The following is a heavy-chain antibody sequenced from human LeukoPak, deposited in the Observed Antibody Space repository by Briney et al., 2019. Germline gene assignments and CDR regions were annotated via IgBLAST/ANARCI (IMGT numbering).Heavy chain of an antibody. Sequence: GASVKVSCKASGGTFSSYAISWVRQAPGQGLEWMGGIIPIFGTANYAQKFQGRVTITADKSTSTAYMELSSLRSEDTAVYYCARRDHGDYGEEYWGQGTLVTVSS. CDR1: GGTFSSYA. CDR3: ARRDHGDYGEEY. J-gene: IGHJ4*02. D-gene: IGHD4-17*01. V-gene: IGHV1-69*06. CDR2: IIPIFGTA.